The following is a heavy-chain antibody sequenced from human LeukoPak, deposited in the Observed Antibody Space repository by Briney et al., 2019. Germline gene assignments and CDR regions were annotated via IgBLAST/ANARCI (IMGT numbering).Heavy chain of an antibody. V-gene: IGHV1-46*01. Sequence: GASVTVSCKASGYTFTSYYMHWVRQAPGQGREWMGIINPSGGSTSYAQKFQGRVTMTRDTSTSTVYMELSSLRSEDTAVYYCARDRGTSGTGEAGYYFDYWGQGTLVTVSS. CDR2: INPSGGST. CDR1: GYTFTSYY. D-gene: IGHD3-10*01. J-gene: IGHJ4*02. CDR3: ARDRGTSGTGEAGYYFDY.